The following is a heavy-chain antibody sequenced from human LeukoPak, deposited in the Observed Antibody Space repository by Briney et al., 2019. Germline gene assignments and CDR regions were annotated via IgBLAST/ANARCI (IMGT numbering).Heavy chain of an antibody. CDR3: ARLKPNNWNDPSYLDY. CDR1: GGSISSYY. Sequence: SETLSLTCTVSGGSISSYYWSWIRQPAGKGLEWIGRIYTSGSTNYNPSLKSRVTMSVDTSKNQFSLKLSSVTAADTAVYYCARLKPNNWNDPSYLDYWGQGTLVTVSS. V-gene: IGHV4-4*07. CDR2: IYTSGST. D-gene: IGHD1-20*01. J-gene: IGHJ4*02.